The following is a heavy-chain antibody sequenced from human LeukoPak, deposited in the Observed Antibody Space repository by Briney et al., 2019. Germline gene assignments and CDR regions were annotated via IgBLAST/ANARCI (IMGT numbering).Heavy chain of an antibody. CDR2: INPGGGST. Sequence: ASVKVSCKASGYTFITYYKHWVRQAPGQGPEWMGIINPGGGSTTYAQKFQGRVTMTRDRSTSTVYMELSSLKSEDTAVYYRARVEGYDSSGYYYGYWGQGTLVTVSS. V-gene: IGHV1-46*01. D-gene: IGHD3-22*01. CDR1: GYTFITYY. CDR3: ARVEGYDSSGYYYGY. J-gene: IGHJ4*02.